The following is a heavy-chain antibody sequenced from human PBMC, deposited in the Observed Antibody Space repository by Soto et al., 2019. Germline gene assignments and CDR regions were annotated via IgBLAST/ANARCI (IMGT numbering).Heavy chain of an antibody. V-gene: IGHV1-18*04. CDR3: ARVYDSSGYYYGAGRSNYYYYGMDV. J-gene: IGHJ6*02. CDR1: GYTFTSYG. CDR2: ISAYNGNT. D-gene: IGHD3-22*01. Sequence: ASVKVSCKASGYTFTSYGISWVRQAPGQGLERMGWISAYNGNTNYAQKLQGRVTMTTDTSTSTAYMELRSLRSDDTAVYYCARVYDSSGYYYGAGRSNYYYYGMDVWGQGTTVTVSS.